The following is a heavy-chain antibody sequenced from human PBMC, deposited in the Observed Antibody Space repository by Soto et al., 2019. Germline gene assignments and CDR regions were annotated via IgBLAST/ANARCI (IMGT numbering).Heavy chain of an antibody. CDR2: INPKSGGT. V-gene: IGHV1-2*02. CDR1: GYTFTGYY. Sequence: ASVKVSCKASGYTFTGYYIHWVRQAPGQGPEWMGWINPKSGGTSYAQKFQGRVTMTRDTSISTVYVDLRRLRSDDTAVYYCAKVQAAAGSRDYWGQGTLVTVSS. CDR3: AKVQAAAGSRDY. J-gene: IGHJ4*02. D-gene: IGHD6-13*01.